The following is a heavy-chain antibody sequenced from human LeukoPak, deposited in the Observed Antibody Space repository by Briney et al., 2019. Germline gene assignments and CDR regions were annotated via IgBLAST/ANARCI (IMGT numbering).Heavy chain of an antibody. CDR1: GFTFSNYA. CDR3: ANTVEIQPWYFDL. J-gene: IGHJ2*01. V-gene: IGHV3-23*01. D-gene: IGHD5-24*01. CDR2: VSGSGGRT. Sequence: PGGSLRLSCAASGFTFSNYAMSWVRQAPGKGLEWVSVVSGSGGRTYHADPVKGRFTISRDSSKNMLYLQMNSLRAEDTAVYFCANTVEIQPWYFDLWGRGTLVTVSS.